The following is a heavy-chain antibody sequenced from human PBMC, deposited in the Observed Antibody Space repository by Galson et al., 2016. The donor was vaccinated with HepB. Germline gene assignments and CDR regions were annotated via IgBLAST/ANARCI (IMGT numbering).Heavy chain of an antibody. CDR3: AMGPSDSDFGSYFDS. Sequence: SLRLSCAASGFTFSRYSMNWVRKAPGRGLEWVASISSGSTYIYYVDSVKGRFTVSRDNAKNSLYLQMNSLRAEDTAVYFCAMGPSDSDFGSYFDSWGQGALVTVSS. CDR2: ISSGSTYI. V-gene: IGHV3-21*01. J-gene: IGHJ5*01. CDR1: GFTFSRYS. D-gene: IGHD3-3*01.